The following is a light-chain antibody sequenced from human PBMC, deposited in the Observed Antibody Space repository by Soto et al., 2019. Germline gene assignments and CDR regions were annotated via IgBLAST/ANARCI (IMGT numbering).Light chain of an antibody. CDR1: QSVSSSY. V-gene: IGKV3-20*01. Sequence: EIVLTQSPGTLSLSPGERATLSCRASQSVSSSYLAWYQQKPGQAPRLLIYGASSRATGIPDRFSGSGSGTDFTLTSSRLEPEDCAVYYGQQYGSSPALTVGGGTKVESK. CDR3: QQYGSSPALT. CDR2: GAS. J-gene: IGKJ4*01.